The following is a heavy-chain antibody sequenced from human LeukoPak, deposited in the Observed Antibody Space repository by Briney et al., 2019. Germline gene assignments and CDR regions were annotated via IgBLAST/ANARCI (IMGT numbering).Heavy chain of an antibody. V-gene: IGHV5-51*01. J-gene: IGHJ4*02. Sequence: GESLKISCKGSGYSFTSYWIGWVRQMPGKGLEWMGIIYPGDSDTRYSPSFQGQVTISADKSISTAYLQWSSLKASDTAIYYCARPKNKDTAMVPFDYWGQGTLVTVSS. D-gene: IGHD5-18*01. CDR3: ARPKNKDTAMVPFDY. CDR2: IYPGDSDT. CDR1: GYSFTSYW.